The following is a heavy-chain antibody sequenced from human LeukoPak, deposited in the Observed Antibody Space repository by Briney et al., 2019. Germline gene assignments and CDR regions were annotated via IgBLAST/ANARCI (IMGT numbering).Heavy chain of an antibody. CDR3: ARHGGGGESYPRVFDY. V-gene: IGHV4-59*08. J-gene: IGHJ4*02. CDR2: AYYSGST. CDR1: GGSISPYY. D-gene: IGHD1-26*01. Sequence: SETLSLTCTASGGSISPYYWSWIRQPPGKGLEWIGYAYYSGSTNYNPSLKSRVIISVDTSKNQFSLKLSSVTAADTAMYYCARHGGGGESYPRVFDYWGRGNLVTVSS.